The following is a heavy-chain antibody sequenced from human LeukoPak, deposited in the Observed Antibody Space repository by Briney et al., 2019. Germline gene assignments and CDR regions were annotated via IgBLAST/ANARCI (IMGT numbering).Heavy chain of an antibody. CDR2: IYHSGST. V-gene: IGHV4-30-2*01. Sequence: SQTLSLTCAVSGGSISSGGYSWSWIRQPPGKGLEWIGYIYHSGSTYYNPSLKSRVTISVDTSKNQFSLKLSSVTAADTAVYYCARGAVRGVRPYYYYYGMDVWGQGTTVTVSS. J-gene: IGHJ6*02. CDR1: GGSISSGGYS. CDR3: ARGAVRGVRPYYYYYGMDV. D-gene: IGHD3-10*01.